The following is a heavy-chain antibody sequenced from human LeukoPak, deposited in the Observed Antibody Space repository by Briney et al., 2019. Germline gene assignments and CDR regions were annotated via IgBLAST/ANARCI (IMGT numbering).Heavy chain of an antibody. CDR2: IHYTGAT. D-gene: IGHD3-22*01. V-gene: IGHV4-34*01. CDR3: ARASSGYYPIDY. J-gene: IGHJ4*02. Sequence: SETLSLTCAVYGGSITGYYWSWIRQTPGRGLEWVGEIHYTGATSCNSSLKSRATISVDTSKNQFSLKLSSVTAADTAVYYCARASSGYYPIDYWGQGTLVTVSS. CDR1: GGSITGYY.